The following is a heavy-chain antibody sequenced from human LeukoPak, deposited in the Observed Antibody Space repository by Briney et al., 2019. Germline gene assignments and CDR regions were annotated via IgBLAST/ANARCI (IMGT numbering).Heavy chain of an antibody. CDR3: AKADSTSLNWFDP. D-gene: IGHD2-21*01. CDR1: GFTFSSYA. J-gene: IGHJ5*02. Sequence: GGSLRLSCAASGFTFSSYAMAWGRQAPGKGLEWGSVINESGDTTYYAASVKGRFTISRDSSKDTLYLQLSSLRAEDTALYYCAKADSTSLNWFDPWGQGTLVTVSS. CDR2: INESGDTT. V-gene: IGHV3-23*01.